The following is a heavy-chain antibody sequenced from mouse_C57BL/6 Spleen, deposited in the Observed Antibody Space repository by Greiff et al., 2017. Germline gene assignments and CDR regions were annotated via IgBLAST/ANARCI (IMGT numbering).Heavy chain of an antibody. J-gene: IGHJ2*01. CDR2: INYDGSST. Sequence: EVHLVESEGGLVQPGSSMKLSCTASGFTFSDYYMAWVRQVPEKGLEWVANINYDGSSTYYLDALKSRFIISRDNSKNILYLQMSSLKSEDTATYYCARVDDYDDGYYFDYWGQGTTLTVSS. CDR3: ARVDDYDDGYYFDY. CDR1: GFTFSDYY. V-gene: IGHV5-16*01. D-gene: IGHD2-4*01.